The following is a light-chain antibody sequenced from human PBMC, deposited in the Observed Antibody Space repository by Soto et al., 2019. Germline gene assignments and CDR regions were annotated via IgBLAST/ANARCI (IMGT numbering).Light chain of an antibody. J-gene: IGKJ4*01. CDR2: AAS. Sequence: EIVMTQSPATLSVSPGERATLSCRASQTVNNHLAWYQQTPGQPPRLLIYAASTRATDVPARFSGSGSGTEFTLTISSLLSEDFAIYYCQQYHNWPPLTFGGGTKVELK. CDR3: QQYHNWPPLT. CDR1: QTVNNH. V-gene: IGKV3-15*01.